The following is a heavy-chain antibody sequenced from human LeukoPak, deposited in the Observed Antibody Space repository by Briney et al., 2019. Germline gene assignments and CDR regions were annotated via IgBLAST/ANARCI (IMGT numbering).Heavy chain of an antibody. D-gene: IGHD3-16*01. Sequence: ASVKVSCKASGYTFTSYYMHWVRQAPGQGLEWMGIINPSGGSTSYAQKFQGRVTMTRDTSISTAYMELSRLRSDDTAVYYCARGEGTFGGVTDPLYYYYYYMDVWGKGTTVTISS. CDR2: INPSGGST. J-gene: IGHJ6*03. CDR1: GYTFTSYY. CDR3: ARGEGTFGGVTDPLYYYYYYMDV. V-gene: IGHV1-46*01.